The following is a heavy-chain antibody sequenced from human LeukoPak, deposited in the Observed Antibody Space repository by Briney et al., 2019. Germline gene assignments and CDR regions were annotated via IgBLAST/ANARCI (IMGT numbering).Heavy chain of an antibody. J-gene: IGHJ6*02. D-gene: IGHD3-22*01. CDR2: ISAYNGNT. Sequence: ASVKVSCKASGYTFTSYGISWVRQAPGQGLEWMGWISAYNGNTNYAQKLQGRVTMTTDTSTSTAYMELRSLRSDDTAVYYCARDDYYGSSGYERFYYGMDVWGQGTTVTVSS. V-gene: IGHV1-18*01. CDR1: GYTFTSYG. CDR3: ARDDYYGSSGYERFYYGMDV.